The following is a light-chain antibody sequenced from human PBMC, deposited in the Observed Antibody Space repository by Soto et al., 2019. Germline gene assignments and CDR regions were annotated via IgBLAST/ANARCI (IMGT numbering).Light chain of an antibody. J-gene: IGKJ2*01. Sequence: EIVMTQSPATLSVSPGERATLSCRASQSVSSNLAWYQQKPGQAPRLLIYGASTRATGNPARFSGSGSGTEFTRTISSLQSEDFAVYYCQQYNNWPPLYTFGQGTKLPIK. V-gene: IGKV3-15*01. CDR3: QQYNNWPPLYT. CDR2: GAS. CDR1: QSVSSN.